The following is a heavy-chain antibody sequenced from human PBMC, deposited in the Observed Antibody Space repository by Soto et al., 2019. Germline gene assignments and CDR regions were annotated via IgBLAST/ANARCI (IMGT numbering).Heavy chain of an antibody. V-gene: IGHV1-3*01. CDR2: INAGNGNT. Sequence: QVQLVQSGAEVKKPGASVKVSCKASGYTFTSYAMHWVRQAPGQRLEWMGWINAGNGNTKYSQKFPGXVTIPRXXSASTAYMELSSLRAEDTAVYYCARQAEAGYNYGYWGQGTLVTVSS. D-gene: IGHD5-12*01. CDR3: ARQAEAGYNYGY. CDR1: GYTFTSYA. J-gene: IGHJ4*02.